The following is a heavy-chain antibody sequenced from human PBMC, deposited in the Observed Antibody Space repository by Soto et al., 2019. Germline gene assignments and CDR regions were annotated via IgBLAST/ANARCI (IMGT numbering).Heavy chain of an antibody. Sequence: GGSLRLSCAASGFTFDDYAMHWVRQAPGKGLEWVSGISWNSGSIGYADSVKGRFTISRDNAKNSLYLQMNSLRAEDTALCYCAKAPLRDFWSGALDYWGQGTLVTVSS. D-gene: IGHD3-3*01. CDR2: ISWNSGSI. CDR3: AKAPLRDFWSGALDY. V-gene: IGHV3-9*01. CDR1: GFTFDDYA. J-gene: IGHJ4*02.